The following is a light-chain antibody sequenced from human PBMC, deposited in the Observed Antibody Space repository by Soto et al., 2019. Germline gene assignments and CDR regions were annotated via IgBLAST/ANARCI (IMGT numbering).Light chain of an antibody. Sequence: DIVMTQSPLSLPVTPGEPASISCRSSQNLLHSNGYNYLDWYLQKPGQSPQPLIYLGSNRASGVPDRFSGSGSGTDFTLKISRVEADDVGVYYCMQALQTPRTFGQGTKVEIK. V-gene: IGKV2-28*01. CDR2: LGS. CDR3: MQALQTPRT. CDR1: QNLLHSNGYNY. J-gene: IGKJ1*01.